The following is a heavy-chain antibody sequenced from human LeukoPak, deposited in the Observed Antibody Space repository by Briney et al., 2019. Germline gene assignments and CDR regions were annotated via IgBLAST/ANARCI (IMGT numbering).Heavy chain of an antibody. CDR1: EGGLSHAGYF. J-gene: IGHJ6*02. CDR3: ARDAGYGMDV. CDR2: MDHSGRS. Sequence: PSETLSLTCPISEGGLSHAGYFCSWVRQRPGKGLEWMGYMDHSGRSYYSPSLESRVVISVDTSKNQVSLTVRSVTAADTAVYYCARDAGYGMDVWGQGTTVTVSS. V-gene: IGHV4-31*03.